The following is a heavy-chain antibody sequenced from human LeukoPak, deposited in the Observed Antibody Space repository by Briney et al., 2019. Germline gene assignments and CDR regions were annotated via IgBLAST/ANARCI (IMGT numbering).Heavy chain of an antibody. CDR3: ARELLDYYYGMDV. Sequence: GGSLRLSCAASGFTFSSSAMSWVRQAPGKGLEWVSLISGSGGSTFSYYADSVKGRFTISRDNSKNTLYPQMNSLRAEDTAVYYCARELLDYYYGMDVWGQGTTVTVSS. CDR2: ISGSGGSTFS. V-gene: IGHV3-23*01. D-gene: IGHD2-15*01. J-gene: IGHJ6*02. CDR1: GFTFSSSA.